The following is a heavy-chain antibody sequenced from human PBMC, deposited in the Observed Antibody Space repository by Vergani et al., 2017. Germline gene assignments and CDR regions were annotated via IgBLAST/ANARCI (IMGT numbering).Heavy chain of an antibody. J-gene: IGHJ4*02. V-gene: IGHV3-23*03. CDR2: IYSGGST. CDR3: AKDGGGAAHDYGDFDY. D-gene: IGHD4-17*01. CDR1: GFTFSSYA. Sequence: EVQLLESGGGLVQPGGSLRLSCAASGFTFSSYAMSWVRQAPGKGLEWVSVIYSGGSTYYADSVKGRFTISRDNSKNTLYLQMNSLRAEDTAVYYCAKDGGGAAHDYGDFDYWGQGTLVTVSS.